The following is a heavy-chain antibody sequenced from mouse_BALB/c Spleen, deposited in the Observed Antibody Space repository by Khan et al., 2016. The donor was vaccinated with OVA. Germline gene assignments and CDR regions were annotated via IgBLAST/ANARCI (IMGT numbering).Heavy chain of an antibody. CDR2: ISSGSTTI. V-gene: IGHV5-17*02. Sequence: EVELVESGGNLVQPGGSRKLSCAASGFTFSGFGMHWVRQAPEKGLEWVAYISSGSTTIYYADTVKGRFTISRDNPKNTLFLQMTSLRSADTAMDYWARRRSVDGDYGGARDYWGQGTSVTVSS. CDR3: ARRRSVDGDYGGARDY. D-gene: IGHD2-13*01. J-gene: IGHJ4*01. CDR1: GFTFSGFG.